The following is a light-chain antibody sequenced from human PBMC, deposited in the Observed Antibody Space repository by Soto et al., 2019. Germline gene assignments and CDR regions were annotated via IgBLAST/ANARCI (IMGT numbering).Light chain of an antibody. Sequence: QSVLTQPPSVSGAPGQRVTIACTGSSSNIGAGYGVHWYQQAPGAVPKLIIYGNNNRPSRVADRISGSKSGTSVTLAITGLQADDEDDYYCQSYDNSLNGGVFGGGTKLTVL. V-gene: IGLV1-40*01. CDR1: SSNIGAGYG. CDR3: QSYDNSLNGGV. J-gene: IGLJ3*02. CDR2: GNN.